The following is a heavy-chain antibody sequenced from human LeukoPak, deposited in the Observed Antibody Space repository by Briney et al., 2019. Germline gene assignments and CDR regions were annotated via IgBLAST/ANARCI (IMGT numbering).Heavy chain of an antibody. D-gene: IGHD7-27*01. V-gene: IGHV4-39*01. J-gene: IGHJ5*02. CDR1: GGSISTTTYY. CDR3: AGFLNGGVSHWFDP. Sequence: SETLSLTCSVSGGSISTTTYYWGWIRQPPGKGLEWIGTIYYSGSTYYNPSLKSRVTISVDTSKNQFSLRLSSVTAADTAVYFCAGFLNGGVSHWFDPWGQGTLVTVSP. CDR2: IYYSGST.